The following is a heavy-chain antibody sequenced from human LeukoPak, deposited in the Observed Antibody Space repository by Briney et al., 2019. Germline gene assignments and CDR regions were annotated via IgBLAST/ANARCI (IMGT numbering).Heavy chain of an antibody. CDR3: AKARISVTTSKFVDV. CDR2: IKQDGSEK. CDR1: GFTFSSYW. D-gene: IGHD4-17*01. Sequence: GGSLRLSCAASGFTFSSYWMSWVRQAPGKGLEWVANIKQDGSEKYYVDSVKGRFTISRDNVKNSLYLQMNSLRAEDTAVYYCAKARISVTTSKFVDVWGQGTTVTVSS. J-gene: IGHJ6*02. V-gene: IGHV3-7*03.